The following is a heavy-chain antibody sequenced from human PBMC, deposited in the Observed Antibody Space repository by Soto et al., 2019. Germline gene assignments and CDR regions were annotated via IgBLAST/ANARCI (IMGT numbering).Heavy chain of an antibody. CDR3: ARGRQQLVNHDAFDI. CDR1: AYTFTSYD. J-gene: IGHJ3*02. D-gene: IGHD6-13*01. Sequence: ASVKVSCKAAAYTFTSYDINWVRQATGQDFEWMGWMNPNNGNTAYAQKFQGRVTMTRDTSKSTAFMELSSLTSEDTAVYYCARGRQQLVNHDAFDIWGQGTMVTVSS. CDR2: MNPNNGNT. V-gene: IGHV1-8*01.